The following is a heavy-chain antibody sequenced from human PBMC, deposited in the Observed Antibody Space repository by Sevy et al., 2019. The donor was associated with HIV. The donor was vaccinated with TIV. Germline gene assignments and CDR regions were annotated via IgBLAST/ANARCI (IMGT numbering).Heavy chain of an antibody. CDR3: ARRRSSYGYSYYYYMDV. CDR1: NDSISNSY. V-gene: IGHV4-59*08. J-gene: IGHJ6*03. Sequence: SETLSLTCTVSNDSISNSYWSWIRQSPDKRLEYIGYVYYTGTTDYNPSHRSRVTISVDTSKNQFSLKLNSVTAADTAVYYCARRRSSYGYSYYYYMDVWGKGTTVTVSS. D-gene: IGHD3-16*01. CDR2: VYYTGTT.